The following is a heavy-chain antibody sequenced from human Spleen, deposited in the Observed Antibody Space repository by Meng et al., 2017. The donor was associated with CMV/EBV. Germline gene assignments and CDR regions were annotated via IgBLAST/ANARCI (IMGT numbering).Heavy chain of an antibody. Sequence: GGSLRLSCAASGFTFSSYAMHWVRQAPGKGLEWVAVISYDGSNKYYADSVKGRFTISRDNSKNTLYLQMNSLRAEDTAVYYCARDEGIAAAGTPFGNALDIWGQGTMVTVSS. CDR3: ARDEGIAAAGTPFGNALDI. V-gene: IGHV3-30*04. D-gene: IGHD6-13*01. CDR1: GFTFSSYA. J-gene: IGHJ3*02. CDR2: ISYDGSNK.